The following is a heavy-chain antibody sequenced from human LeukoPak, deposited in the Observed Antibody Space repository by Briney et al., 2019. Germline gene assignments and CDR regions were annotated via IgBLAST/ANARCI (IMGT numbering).Heavy chain of an antibody. Sequence: GESLKISCKGSEYSFTSYWIGWVRQMPGKGLEWMGIIYPGDSDTRYSPSFQGQVTISADKSISTACLQWSSLKASDTAMYYCARQVYDYGAYVGAFDIWGQGTMVTVSS. D-gene: IGHD4/OR15-4a*01. J-gene: IGHJ3*02. V-gene: IGHV5-51*01. CDR2: IYPGDSDT. CDR3: ARQVYDYGAYVGAFDI. CDR1: EYSFTSYW.